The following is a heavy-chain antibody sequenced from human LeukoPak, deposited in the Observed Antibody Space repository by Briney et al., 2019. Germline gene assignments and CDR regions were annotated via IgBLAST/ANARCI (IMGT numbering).Heavy chain of an antibody. Sequence: SGGSLRLSCAASGFTVSSNYMSWVRQAPGTGLEYVSTVNANGGSTFYADSVKGRFTVSRDNSKNTLYLQMRSLRAEDTAVYYCAKSSVDYYYESRGYCYFDHWGQGTLVTVSS. D-gene: IGHD3-22*01. V-gene: IGHV3-64D*06. CDR3: AKSSVDYYYESRGYCYFDH. J-gene: IGHJ4*02. CDR2: VNANGGST. CDR1: GFTVSSNY.